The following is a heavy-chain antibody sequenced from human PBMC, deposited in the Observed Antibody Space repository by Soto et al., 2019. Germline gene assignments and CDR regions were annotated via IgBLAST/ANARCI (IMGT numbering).Heavy chain of an antibody. CDR3: ARAPLYSTSPKNAFDI. CDR2: ISTYNGNP. CDR1: GXTFTSYG. Sequence: QVQXXQXXXEXXXXGXSXXVSCXASGXTFTSYGIXWVRXXPXQGLEWMGWISTYNGNPNYAQKFQGRVTMXTDTXXSTXXXELRSLRSDDTAVFYCARAPLYSTSPKNAFDIWGQXTVVTVSS. J-gene: IGHJ3*02. V-gene: IGHV1-18*01. D-gene: IGHD6-6*01.